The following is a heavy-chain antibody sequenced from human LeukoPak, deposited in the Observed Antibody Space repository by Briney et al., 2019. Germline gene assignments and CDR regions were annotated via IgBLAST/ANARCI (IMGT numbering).Heavy chain of an antibody. D-gene: IGHD4-11*01. CDR3: ARQLVLYSNYFRRYMDV. CDR1: GGSFSGYY. V-gene: IGHV4-34*01. J-gene: IGHJ6*03. Sequence: SPSETLSLTCAVYGGSFSGYYWSWIRQPPGKGLEWIGEINHSGSTNYNPSLKSRVTISVDTSKNQFSLKLSSVTAADTAVYYCARQLVLYSNYFRRYMDVWGKGTTVTVSS. CDR2: INHSGST.